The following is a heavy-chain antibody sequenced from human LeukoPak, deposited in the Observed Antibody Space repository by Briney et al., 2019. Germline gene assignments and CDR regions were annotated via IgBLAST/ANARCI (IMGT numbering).Heavy chain of an antibody. CDR3: ARQGYSYGPVGY. CDR2: IYYSGST. Sequence: SETLSLTCTVSGGSISSSSYYWGWTRQPPGKGLEWIGSIYYSGSTYYNPSLKSRVTISVDTSKNQFSLKLSSVTAADTAVYYCARQGYSYGPVGYWGQGTLVTVSS. D-gene: IGHD5-18*01. J-gene: IGHJ4*02. CDR1: GGSISSSSYY. V-gene: IGHV4-39*01.